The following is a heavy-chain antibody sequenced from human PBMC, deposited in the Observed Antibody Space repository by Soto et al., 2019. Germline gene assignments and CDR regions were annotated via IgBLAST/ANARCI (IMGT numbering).Heavy chain of an antibody. J-gene: IGHJ5*02. CDR2: IYFSGST. V-gene: IGHV4-61*01. CDR3: ARPISGRTSFWFDP. CDR1: GDSVSSGSYY. Sequence: QVQLQESGPGLVKPSETLSLTCAVSGDSVSSGSYYWSWIRQPPGKGLEWIGYIYFSGSTNYNPSLKSRVTISVDTSKNQFSLRVSSVTAADTAFYYCARPISGRTSFWFDPWGQGTLVTVSS. D-gene: IGHD1-20*01.